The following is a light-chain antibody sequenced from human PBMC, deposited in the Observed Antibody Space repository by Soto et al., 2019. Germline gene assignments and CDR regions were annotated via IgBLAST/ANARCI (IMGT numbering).Light chain of an antibody. CDR1: QYISSW. J-gene: IGKJ1*01. Sequence: DIQMTQSPSTLSASVGDRVTITCRASQYISSWLAWYQQKPGKAPKLLIYKASSLESGVPSRFSGGGSGTEFTLPISSLQPDDFATYYCQQYNSQRTFGQGTKVEIK. CDR3: QQYNSQRT. V-gene: IGKV1-5*03. CDR2: KAS.